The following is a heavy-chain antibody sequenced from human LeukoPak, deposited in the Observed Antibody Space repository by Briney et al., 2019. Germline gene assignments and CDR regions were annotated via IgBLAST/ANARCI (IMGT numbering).Heavy chain of an antibody. CDR3: AMILGGHAPGDY. V-gene: IGHV3-21*01. J-gene: IGHJ4*02. CDR1: GFTFSSYS. D-gene: IGHD2-15*01. Sequence: GGSLRLSCAASGFTFSSYSMNWVRQAPGKGLEWVSSISSSSSYIYYADSVKGRFTISRDNAKNSLYLQMNSLRAEDTAVYYCAMILGGHAPGDYWGQGTLVTVSS. CDR2: ISSSSSYI.